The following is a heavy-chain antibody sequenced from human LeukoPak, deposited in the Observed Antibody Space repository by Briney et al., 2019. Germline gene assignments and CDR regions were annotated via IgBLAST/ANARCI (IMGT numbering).Heavy chain of an antibody. V-gene: IGHV4-61*09. Sequence: SQTLSLTCSVSGGSISSGSDFWSWLRQPAGKGLEWIGQINHSGSTNYNPSLKSRVTISVDTSKNQFSLKLSSVTAADTAVYYCARASIAARRPWRWFDPWGQGTLVTVSS. CDR2: INHSGST. D-gene: IGHD6-6*01. CDR3: ARASIAARRPWRWFDP. CDR1: GGSISSGSDF. J-gene: IGHJ5*02.